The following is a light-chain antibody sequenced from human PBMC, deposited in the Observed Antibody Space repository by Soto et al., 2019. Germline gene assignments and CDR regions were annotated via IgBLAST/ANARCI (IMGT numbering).Light chain of an antibody. CDR3: EQASSFPIT. J-gene: IGKJ5*01. CDR2: AAS. Sequence: DIQMTQSPSSLSASVVDRVTLTCRASQGIRNDLSWYQQNPGKAPKRLIYAASSLHSGVPSRFSGSASGTEFTLAISGLKPEDFATYYCEQASSFPITFGQGTRLEIK. CDR1: QGIRND. V-gene: IGKV1-17*01.